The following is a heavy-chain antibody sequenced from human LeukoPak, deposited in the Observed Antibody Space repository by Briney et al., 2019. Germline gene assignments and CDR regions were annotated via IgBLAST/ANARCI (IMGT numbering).Heavy chain of an antibody. CDR3: ARYRGSGCLDP. D-gene: IGHD2-15*01. CDR1: GFTFKNYW. V-gene: IGHV3-7*04. J-gene: IGHJ5*02. CDR2: IKQDGSDR. Sequence: PGGSLRLSCAASGFTFKNYWMTWVRHAPGKGLERVGNIKQDGSDRYYGDSVKGRFTISRDNAKNPLYLQMNGLRSEDTAVYFGARYRGSGCLDPWGEGTLVTVSS.